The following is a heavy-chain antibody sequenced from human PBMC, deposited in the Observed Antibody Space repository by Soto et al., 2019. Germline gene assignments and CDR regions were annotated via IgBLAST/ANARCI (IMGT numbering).Heavy chain of an antibody. V-gene: IGHV1-69*12. CDR3: ANNLVYCGGDCYLDY. CDR2: IIPIFGTA. J-gene: IGHJ4*02. CDR1: GGTFSSYA. D-gene: IGHD2-21*02. Sequence: QVQLVQSGAEVKKPGSSVKVSCKASGGTFSSYAISWVRQAPGQGLEWMGGIIPIFGTANYAQKFQGRVKITADESTSTAYMELSSLRSEDTAVYYCANNLVYCGGDCYLDYWGQGTLVTVSS.